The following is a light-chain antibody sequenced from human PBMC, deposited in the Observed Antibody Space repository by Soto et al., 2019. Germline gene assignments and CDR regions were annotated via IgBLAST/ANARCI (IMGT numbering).Light chain of an antibody. J-gene: IGLJ1*01. CDR3: SLFTSSRTYV. CDR2: EVT. V-gene: IGLV2-18*01. CDR1: SSDVGTYDR. Sequence: QSALTQPPSVSGSPGQSVTISCTATSSDVGTYDRVSWYQQPPGTAPKLIIYEVTYRPSGVPDRFSGSQSGYTASLTISGLQAEDEADYYCSLFTSSRTYVFGTGTKVTVL.